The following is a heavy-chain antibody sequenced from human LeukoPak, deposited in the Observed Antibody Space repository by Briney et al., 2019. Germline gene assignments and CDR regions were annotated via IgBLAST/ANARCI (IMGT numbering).Heavy chain of an antibody. CDR1: GFTFNRAW. J-gene: IGHJ6*03. Sequence: GGSLRLSCAASGFTFNRAWMSWVRQTPEKRLEFVANIKEDGSEKYYVDSVKGRFTISRDNAKNSLYLQMNSLRAEDTAVYYCARKEAARRVDYYYYYMDVWGKGTTVTVSS. CDR2: IKEDGSEK. D-gene: IGHD6-6*01. CDR3: ARKEAARRVDYYYYYMDV. V-gene: IGHV3-7*01.